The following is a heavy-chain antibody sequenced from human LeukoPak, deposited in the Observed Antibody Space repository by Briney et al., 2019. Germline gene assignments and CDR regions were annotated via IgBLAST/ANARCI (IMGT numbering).Heavy chain of an antibody. CDR3: ARARDYYDSSGYCWFDP. J-gene: IGHJ5*02. CDR1: GRSISSSSYY. D-gene: IGHD3-22*01. Sequence: KPSETLSLTCTLSGRSISSSSYYWGWLRQPPGKGLEWIGSIYYSGSTYYNPSLKTPVTISVDTSKNQFTLKLSAVTAADTDVYYCARARDYYDSSGYCWFDPWGQGTLVTVSS. CDR2: IYYSGST. V-gene: IGHV4-39*06.